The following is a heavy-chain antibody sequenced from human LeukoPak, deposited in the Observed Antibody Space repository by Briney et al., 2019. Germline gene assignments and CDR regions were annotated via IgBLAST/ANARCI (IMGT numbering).Heavy chain of an antibody. D-gene: IGHD2-2*01. CDR3: ARVMLLLDDAFDI. Sequence: PGGSLRLSCAASGFTFSSYWMSWVRQAPGKGLEWVANIKQDGSEKYYVDSVKGRFTISRDNAKNSLYLQMNSLRAEDTAVYYCARVMLLLDDAFDIWGQGTMVTVSS. CDR2: IKQDGSEK. J-gene: IGHJ3*02. V-gene: IGHV3-7*01. CDR1: GFTFSSYW.